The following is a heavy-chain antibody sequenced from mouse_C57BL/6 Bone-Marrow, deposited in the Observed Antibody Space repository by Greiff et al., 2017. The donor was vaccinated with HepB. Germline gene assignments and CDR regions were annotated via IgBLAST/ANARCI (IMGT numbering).Heavy chain of an antibody. V-gene: IGHV1-18*01. D-gene: IGHD1-1*01. Sequence: EVQVVESGPELVKPGASVKIPCKASGYTFTDYNMDWVKQSHGKSLEWIGDINPNNGGTIYNQKFKGKATLTVDKSSSTAYMELRSLTSEDTAVYYCARRRFITTVVAHYYAMDYWGQGTSVTVSS. CDR1: GYTFTDYN. CDR3: ARRRFITTVVAHYYAMDY. CDR2: INPNNGGT. J-gene: IGHJ4*01.